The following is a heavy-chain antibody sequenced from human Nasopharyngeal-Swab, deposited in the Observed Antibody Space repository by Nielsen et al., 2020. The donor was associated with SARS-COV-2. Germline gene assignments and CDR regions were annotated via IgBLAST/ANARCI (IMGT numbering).Heavy chain of an antibody. CDR2: ISWNSGSI. CDR1: GFIFDDYV. J-gene: IGHJ3*02. Sequence: SLKIYFASSGFIFDDYVMHWVRQAPGKGLEWASGISWNSGSIGYADSVKGRFTISRDNAKNSLYLQMNSLRAEDTDLYYCAKVHSSAHDAFDIWGQGTMVTVSS. D-gene: IGHD6-6*01. CDR3: AKVHSSAHDAFDI. V-gene: IGHV3-9*01.